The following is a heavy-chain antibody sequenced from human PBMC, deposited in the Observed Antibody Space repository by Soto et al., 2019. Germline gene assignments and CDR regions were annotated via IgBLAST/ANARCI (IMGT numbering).Heavy chain of an antibody. J-gene: IGHJ3*01. V-gene: IGHV6-1*01. Sequence: SPTLSLACAISGDSVSSDITSWNWIRQSPWRGLEWLGGTYYRSKWFHDYAASVKSRITINPDTSKNQFSLELNSMTPEDTAVYYSARGNALDVWGQGTVVTVSS. CDR2: TYYRSKWFH. CDR3: ARGNALDV. D-gene: IGHD3-10*01. CDR1: GDSVSSDITS.